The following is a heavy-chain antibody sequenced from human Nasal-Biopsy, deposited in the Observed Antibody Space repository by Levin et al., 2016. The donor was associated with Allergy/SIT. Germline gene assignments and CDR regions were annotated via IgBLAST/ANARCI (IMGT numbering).Heavy chain of an antibody. Sequence: SVKVSCKASGGTSSIHPISWVRQAPGHGLEWMGGIIPILGTKKYAQTFQDRLTISADESTSTGFMELSGLRSEDTAIYYCARPEGRSTGLWFDYWGQGTLVTVSS. J-gene: IGHJ4*02. CDR2: IIPILGTK. CDR1: GGTSSIHP. D-gene: IGHD5-18*01. CDR3: ARPEGRSTGLWFDY. V-gene: IGHV1-69*13.